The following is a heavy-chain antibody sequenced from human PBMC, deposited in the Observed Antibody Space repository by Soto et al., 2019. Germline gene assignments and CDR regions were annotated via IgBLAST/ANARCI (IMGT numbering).Heavy chain of an antibody. V-gene: IGHV1-3*01. CDR1: GNTFTSYA. Sequence: DSVKVSCKASGNTFTSYAVHWVRQAPGQRLEWMGWIDAGNGNTKYSQKFQGRVTITRDTSASTVYMEVSSLISEDTAVYYCAKDRKKNIAVAGLFDSWGQGDLVTVSS. J-gene: IGHJ4*02. D-gene: IGHD6-19*01. CDR3: AKDRKKNIAVAGLFDS. CDR2: IDAGNGNT.